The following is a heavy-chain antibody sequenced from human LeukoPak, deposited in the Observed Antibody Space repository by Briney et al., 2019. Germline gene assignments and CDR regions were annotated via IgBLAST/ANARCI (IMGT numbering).Heavy chain of an antibody. CDR3: ASHEGLARPFDY. J-gene: IGHJ4*02. D-gene: IGHD6-19*01. CDR2: IYSTGST. CDR1: ESSISNYY. Sequence: SETLSLTCSVSESSISNYYWSWIRQSPGKGLEWIGYIYSTGSTDYNPSLKSRVTISVETSKNQSSLRLSSVTAADTAVYFCASHEGLARPFDYWGQGTLVPVSS. V-gene: IGHV4-59*08.